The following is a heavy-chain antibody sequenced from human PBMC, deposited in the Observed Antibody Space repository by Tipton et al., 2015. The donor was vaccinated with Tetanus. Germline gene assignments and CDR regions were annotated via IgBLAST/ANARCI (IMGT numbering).Heavy chain of an antibody. CDR2: TRNKFRSYTT. Sequence: GSLRLSCAASGFPFSDYYMDWVRQAPGKGLEWVGRTRNKFRSYTTEYAASVEGRFAISRDDSKNSVYLQMNSLKTEDTAVYFCATGGKNGCAPEFDDWGRGILVTVSS. CDR3: ATGGKNGCAPEFDD. V-gene: IGHV3-72*01. J-gene: IGHJ4*01. D-gene: IGHD1-14*01. CDR1: GFPFSDYY.